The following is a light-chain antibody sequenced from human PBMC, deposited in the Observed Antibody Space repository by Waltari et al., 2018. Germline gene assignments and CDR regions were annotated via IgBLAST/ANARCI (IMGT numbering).Light chain of an antibody. J-gene: IGKJ4*01. Sequence: DTVLTQSPDPLAVSLGERATINCRSSQSVLYSPNNKNYLAWYQQKPGQPPKLLIYWASIRQSGVPDRFSGSGSGTDFSLTISSLQAEDVAVYYCQQDFDTPRTFGGGTEVEIK. CDR3: QQDFDTPRT. CDR2: WAS. V-gene: IGKV4-1*01. CDR1: QSVLYSPNNKNY.